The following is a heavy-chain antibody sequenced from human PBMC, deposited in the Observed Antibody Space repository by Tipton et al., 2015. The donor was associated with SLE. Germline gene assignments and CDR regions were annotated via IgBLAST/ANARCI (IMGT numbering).Heavy chain of an antibody. CDR3: AREGGYSGYDSHYYYGMDV. D-gene: IGHD5-12*01. V-gene: IGHV3-21*06. Sequence: SLRLSCAASGFTFSNYNMNWVRQAPGKGLEWVSSFSSSSSYKYYADSVKGRFTISRDNAKNSVYLQMNSLRAEDTAVYYCAREGGYSGYDSHYYYGMDVWGQGTTVTVSS. CDR2: FSSSSSYK. J-gene: IGHJ6*02. CDR1: GFTFSNYN.